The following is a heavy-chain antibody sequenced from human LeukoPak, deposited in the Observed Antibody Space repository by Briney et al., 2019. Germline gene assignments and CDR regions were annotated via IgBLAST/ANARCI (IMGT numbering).Heavy chain of an antibody. D-gene: IGHD3-3*01. V-gene: IGHV3-23*01. Sequence: GGSLRLSCEASGFTFSSHAMAWVRQAPGKGLEWVSAIGGLGGSTYYADSVKGRFTISRDNSKNTVYLEMNSLRAGDTALYYCARDPGVVAFHYFDFWGQGILVTVSS. J-gene: IGHJ4*02. CDR1: GFTFSSHA. CDR2: IGGLGGST. CDR3: ARDPGVVAFHYFDF.